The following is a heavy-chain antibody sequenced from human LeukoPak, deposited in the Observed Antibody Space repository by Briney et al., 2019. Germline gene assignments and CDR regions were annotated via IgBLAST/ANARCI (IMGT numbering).Heavy chain of an antibody. CDR3: ARDRRSGSYGRYYYYYYGMDV. V-gene: IGHV3-11*01. CDR2: ISSSGSTI. CDR1: GFPFSDYY. J-gene: IGHJ6*02. Sequence: GGSLRLSCAASGFPFSDYYMSWIRQAPGKGLEWDSYISSSGSTIYYADSVKGRFTISRDNAKNSLYLQMNSLRAEDTAVYYCARDRRSGSYGRYYYYYYGMDVWGQGTTVTVSS. D-gene: IGHD1-26*01.